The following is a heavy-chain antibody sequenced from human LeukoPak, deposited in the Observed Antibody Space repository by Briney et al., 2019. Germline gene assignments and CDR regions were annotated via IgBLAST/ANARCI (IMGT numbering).Heavy chain of an antibody. V-gene: IGHV1-2*02. J-gene: IGHJ4*02. D-gene: IGHD2-15*01. CDR3: ARVDGCSGGSCYTLIDY. CDR2: INPNSGGT. CDR1: GYTFTGYY. Sequence: GASVKVSCKASGYTFTGYYMHWVRQAPGQGLEWMGWINPNSGGTNYAQKFQGRVTMTRDTSISTAYMELSRLRSDDTAVYYCARVDGCSGGSCYTLIDYWGQGTLVTVSS.